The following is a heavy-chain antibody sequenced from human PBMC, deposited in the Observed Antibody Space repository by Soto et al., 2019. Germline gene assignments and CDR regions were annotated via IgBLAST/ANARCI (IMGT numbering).Heavy chain of an antibody. V-gene: IGHV1-69*13. J-gene: IGHJ4*02. CDR3: ARDSGGPGRYFDY. D-gene: IGHD3-10*01. CDR2: IIPIFGTT. Sequence: GASVKVSCKASGGTFSNYAISWVRQAPGQGLEWMGGIIPIFGTTNYAQKFQGRVTITADESTSTAYMKLSSLRSQDTAVYYCARDSGGPGRYFDYWGQGTLVTVPS. CDR1: GGTFSNYA.